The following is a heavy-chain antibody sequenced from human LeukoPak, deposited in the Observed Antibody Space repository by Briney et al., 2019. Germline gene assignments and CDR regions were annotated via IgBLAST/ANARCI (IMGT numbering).Heavy chain of an antibody. D-gene: IGHD1-26*01. CDR1: GDSISTSNSY. V-gene: IGHV4-39*07. CDR3: ARVRYSGNYYYFDY. Sequence: SETLSLTCTVPGDSISTSNSYWGWIRQPPGKGLEWIGSIYYSGNTYYNPSLKSRVTISLDTSKNQFSLNLNSVTAADTAVYYCARVRYSGNYYYFDYWGQGTLVTVSS. CDR2: IYYSGNT. J-gene: IGHJ4*02.